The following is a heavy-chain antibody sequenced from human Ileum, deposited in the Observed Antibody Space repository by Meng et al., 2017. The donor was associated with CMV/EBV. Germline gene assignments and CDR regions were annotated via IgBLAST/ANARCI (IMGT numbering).Heavy chain of an antibody. CDR3: ARGYCSSISCLFDY. D-gene: IGHD2-2*01. Sequence: SGFTLSSYWMHWVRQALGKGLMWVSRIKSDGSSTNYADSVKGRFTISRDNAKNTLYLQMNSLRAEDTAVYYCARGYCSSISCLFDYWGQGTLVTVSS. J-gene: IGHJ4*02. CDR1: GFTLSSYW. V-gene: IGHV3-74*01. CDR2: IKSDGSST.